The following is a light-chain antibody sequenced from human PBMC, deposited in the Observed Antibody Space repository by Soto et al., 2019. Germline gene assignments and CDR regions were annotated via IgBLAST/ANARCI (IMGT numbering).Light chain of an antibody. Sequence: EIVLTQSPGTLSLSPGERATLSCRASQSVSNNYLAWYQQKPGQAPRLLIYGASNRATGIPDRFSGSGSGTDFTLTISRLEPEDFAVYYCQHYGSLSWTFGQGTKVDIK. J-gene: IGKJ1*01. CDR1: QSVSNNY. CDR2: GAS. CDR3: QHYGSLSWT. V-gene: IGKV3-20*01.